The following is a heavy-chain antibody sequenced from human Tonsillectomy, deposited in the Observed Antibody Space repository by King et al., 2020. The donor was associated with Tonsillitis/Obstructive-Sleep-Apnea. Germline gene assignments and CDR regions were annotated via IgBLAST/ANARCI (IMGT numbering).Heavy chain of an antibody. V-gene: IGHV4-31*03. J-gene: IGHJ4*02. Sequence: VQLQESGPGLVKPSQTLSLTCTVSGGSISSGGYYWSWIRQHPGKGLEWIGYIYYSGSTSYNPSLKSRVTISVDTSKNQFSLRLSSVTAADTAVYFCARGGGCSSTSCPYDYWGQGTLVTVSS. CDR3: ARGGGCSSTSCPYDY. CDR2: IYYSGST. D-gene: IGHD2-2*01. CDR1: GGSISSGGYY.